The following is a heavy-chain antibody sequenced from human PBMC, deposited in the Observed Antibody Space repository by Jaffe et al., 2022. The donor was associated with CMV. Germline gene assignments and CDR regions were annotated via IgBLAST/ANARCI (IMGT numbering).Heavy chain of an antibody. CDR1: GFTFSSYG. J-gene: IGHJ3*02. CDR3: ARDFGADLSSGYSPGYAFDI. V-gene: IGHV3-33*08. CDR2: IWYDGSNK. D-gene: IGHD3-22*01. Sequence: QVQLVESGGGVVQPGRSLRLSCAASGFTFSSYGMHWVRQAPGKGLEWVAVIWYDGSNKYYADSVKGRFTISRDNSKNTLYLQMNSLRAEDTAVYYCARDFGADLSSGYSPGYAFDIWGQGTMVTVSS.